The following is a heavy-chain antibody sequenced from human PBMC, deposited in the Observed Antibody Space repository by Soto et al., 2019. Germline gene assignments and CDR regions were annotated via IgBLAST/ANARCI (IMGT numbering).Heavy chain of an antibody. D-gene: IGHD1-26*01. V-gene: IGHV6-1*01. Sequence: PSQTLSLTCAISGDSVSSKAAAWNWIRQSQSRGLXWLGXXXYXSXXXTXXPXSVKSRITINPDTSKNQFSLQLNSVTTEDTAVYYCTRALSGSYDSWGQGTLVTVAS. CDR1: GDSVSSKAAA. J-gene: IGHJ5*01. CDR2: XXYXSXXXT. CDR3: TRALSGSYDS.